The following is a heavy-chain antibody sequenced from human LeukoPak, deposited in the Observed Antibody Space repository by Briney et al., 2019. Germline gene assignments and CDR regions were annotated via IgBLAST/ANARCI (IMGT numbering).Heavy chain of an antibody. CDR2: ISTGGHTI. Sequence: PGGSLRLSCVVSGFTFSDYRMIWVRQPPGKGLEWISYISTGGHTIYYADSVEGRFTISRDNAKNSLSLQMDSLRVEDTAMYFCARGPPLFDPWGQGTLVTVSS. CDR1: GFTFSDYR. V-gene: IGHV3-48*01. CDR3: ARGPPLFDP. J-gene: IGHJ5*02.